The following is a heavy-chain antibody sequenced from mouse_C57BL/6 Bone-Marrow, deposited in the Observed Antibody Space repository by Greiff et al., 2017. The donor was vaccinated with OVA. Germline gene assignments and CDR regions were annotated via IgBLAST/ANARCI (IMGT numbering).Heavy chain of an antibody. V-gene: IGHV5-4*01. CDR3: ASLYPSSWYFDV. CDR1: GFTFSSYA. CDR2: ISDGGSYT. Sequence: EVQLVESGGGLVKPGGSLKLSCAASGFTFSSYAMSWVRQTPEKRLEWVATISDGGSYTYYPDNVKGRFTISRDNAKNNLYLQMSHLKSEDTAMYYWASLYPSSWYFDVWGTGTTVTVSS. D-gene: IGHD1-1*01. J-gene: IGHJ1*03.